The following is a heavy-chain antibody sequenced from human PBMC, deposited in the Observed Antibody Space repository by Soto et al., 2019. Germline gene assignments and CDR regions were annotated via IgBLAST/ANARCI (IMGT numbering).Heavy chain of an antibody. J-gene: IGHJ4*02. D-gene: IGHD3-10*01. V-gene: IGHV3-11*01. CDR3: ATESGTYYYGSGSYYYFDY. Sequence: GGSLRLSCAASGFSFSDYYMSWIRQAPGKGLEWVSYISSSGSTIYYADSVKGRFTISRDNAKNSLYLQMNSLRAEDTAVYYCATESGTYYYGSGSYYYFDYWGQGTLVTVSS. CDR2: ISSSGSTI. CDR1: GFSFSDYY.